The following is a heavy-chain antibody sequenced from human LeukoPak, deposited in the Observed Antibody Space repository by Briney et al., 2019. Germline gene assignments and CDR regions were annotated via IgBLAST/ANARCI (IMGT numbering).Heavy chain of an antibody. CDR2: IYYSRST. Sequence: SDTLSLTFTVSGASIRSSSYYWGWIRQPPGKGLEWIGIIYYSRSTYYTPSLKSRVTISVDTSKNQFSLKLSSVTAADTAVYYCARHATDPYYYYYYMDVWGKGTTVTISS. J-gene: IGHJ6*03. CDR1: GASIRSSSYY. CDR3: ARHATDPYYYYYYMDV. V-gene: IGHV4-39*01.